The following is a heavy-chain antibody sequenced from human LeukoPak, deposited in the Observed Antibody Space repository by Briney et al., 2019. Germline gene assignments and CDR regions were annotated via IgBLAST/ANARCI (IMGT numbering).Heavy chain of an antibody. Sequence: ASVKVSCKASGYTFTSYGISWVRQAPGQGLEWMGWISAYNGNTNYAQKFQGRVTITADESTSTAYMELSSLRSEDTAVYYCANCRDGYNRGWFDPWGQGTLVTVSS. CDR2: ISAYNGNT. CDR1: GYTFTSYG. D-gene: IGHD5-24*01. V-gene: IGHV1-18*01. J-gene: IGHJ5*02. CDR3: ANCRDGYNRGWFDP.